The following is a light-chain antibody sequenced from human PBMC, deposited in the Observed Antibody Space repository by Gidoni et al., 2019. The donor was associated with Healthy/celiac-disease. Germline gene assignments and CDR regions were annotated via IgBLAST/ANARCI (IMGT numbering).Light chain of an antibody. CDR1: HDISNY. CDR3: QQYYSPSRT. J-gene: IGKJ4*01. Sequence: SPSSLAAPGAERAPTTGQASHDISNYLNWYQQPGGKAPKLLIYAASNLERGVPSRFSGSGSGTDFTFTISRLQPEDIATYYCQQYYSPSRTFGRGTKVEIK. CDR2: AAS. V-gene: IGKV1-33*01.